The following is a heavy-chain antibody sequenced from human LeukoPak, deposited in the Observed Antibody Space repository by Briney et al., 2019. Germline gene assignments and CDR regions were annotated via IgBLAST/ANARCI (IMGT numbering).Heavy chain of an antibody. J-gene: IGHJ6*02. V-gene: IGHV1-2*06. CDR2: INPNSGGT. CDR3: ARYRSLNYYDSSGHYYYYGMDV. D-gene: IGHD3-22*01. Sequence: ASVKVSCKASGYTFTGYYMHWVRQAPGQGLEWMGRINPNSGGTNYAQKFQGRVTMTRDTSISTAYMELSRLRSDDTAVYYCARYRSLNYYDSSGHYYYYGMDVWGQGTTVTVSS. CDR1: GYTFTGYY.